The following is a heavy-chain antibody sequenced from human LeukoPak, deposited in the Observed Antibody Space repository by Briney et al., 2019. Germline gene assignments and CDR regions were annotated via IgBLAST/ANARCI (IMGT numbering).Heavy chain of an antibody. CDR3: ARDVKSGRWSWFDP. CDR2: ISAYNGKT. V-gene: IGHV1-18*01. D-gene: IGHD2-15*01. CDR1: GYTFTNYG. J-gene: IGHJ5*02. Sequence: ASVKVSCKASGYTFTNYGISWVRQAPGQGPEWMGWISAYNGKTNYAQNVQGRVIMTTDTSTSTAYLELRSLRFDDTAVYYCARDVKSGRWSWFDPWGQGTPVTVSS.